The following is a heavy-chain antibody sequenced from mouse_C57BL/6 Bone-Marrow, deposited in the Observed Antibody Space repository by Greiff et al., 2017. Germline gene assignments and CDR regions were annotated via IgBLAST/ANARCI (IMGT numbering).Heavy chain of an antibody. J-gene: IGHJ1*03. CDR3: AKFLGLWYFDV. D-gene: IGHD4-1*01. Sequence: VQVVESGPGLVAPSQRLSITCTVSGFSLTSYGVSWVRQPPGKGLEWLGVIWGDGSTNYHSALISRLSISKDNSTSQVFLKLNSLQTDDTATYYCAKFLGLWYFDVWGTGTTVTVSS. CDR1: GFSLTSYG. CDR2: IWGDGST. V-gene: IGHV2-3*01.